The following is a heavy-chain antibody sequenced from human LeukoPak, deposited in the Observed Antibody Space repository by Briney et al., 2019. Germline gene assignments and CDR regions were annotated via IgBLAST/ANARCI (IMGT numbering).Heavy chain of an antibody. V-gene: IGHV3-23*01. CDR3: AKGVYSYDRSTYYYTYYFDY. J-gene: IGHJ4*02. Sequence: GGSLRLSCAASGFTFSNYAVSWVRQAPGKGLEWVSAIRGSGATTYYADSVKGRFTISRDNSKNTLYLQMNSLRGEDTAVYFCAKGVYSYDRSTYYYTYYFDYWGQGTLVTVSS. D-gene: IGHD3-22*01. CDR1: GFTFSNYA. CDR2: IRGSGATT.